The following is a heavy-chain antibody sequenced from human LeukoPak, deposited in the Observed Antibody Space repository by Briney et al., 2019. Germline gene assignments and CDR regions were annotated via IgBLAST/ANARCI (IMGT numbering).Heavy chain of an antibody. CDR1: GFSFNNYA. CDR3: AKKLTGWSLHFDY. CDR2: ISDSGSRT. D-gene: IGHD6-19*01. Sequence: PGGSLRLSCEGSGFSFNNYAMSWVRQAPGQGLEWVSAISDSGSRTYYADSVKGRFPITRDNSKNTLSLQMNSLRAEDTAVYYCAKKLTGWSLHFDYWGQGSLVTVSS. V-gene: IGHV3-23*01. J-gene: IGHJ4*02.